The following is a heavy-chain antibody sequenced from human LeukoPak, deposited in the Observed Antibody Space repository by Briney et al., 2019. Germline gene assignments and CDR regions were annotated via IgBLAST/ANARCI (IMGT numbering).Heavy chain of an antibody. J-gene: IGHJ4*02. CDR2: ITTYKGNT. CDR1: GYIFANYG. D-gene: IGHD3-10*01. Sequence: ASVKVSCKASGYIFANYGISWVRQAPGQGLGWMGWITTYKGNTKYEQKFQGRVTMTTDTSTSTAYMELRSLRSDDTAVYYCARDIGYRSGSYYTDQWGQGTLVTVSS. CDR3: ARDIGYRSGSYYTDQ. V-gene: IGHV1-18*01.